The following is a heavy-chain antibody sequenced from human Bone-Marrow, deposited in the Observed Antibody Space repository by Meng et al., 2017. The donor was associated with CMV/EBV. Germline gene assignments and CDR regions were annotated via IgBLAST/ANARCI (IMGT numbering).Heavy chain of an antibody. CDR2: IRYDGSNK. D-gene: IGHD7-27*01. V-gene: IGHV3-30*02. Sequence: GESLKISCAASGFTFSDYGMHWVRQAPGKGLEWVAFIRYDGSNKYYADSVKGRFTISRDNSKNTLYLQMNSLRAEDTAVYYCARAVRQPGDYYYGMDVWGQGTTVTVSS. J-gene: IGHJ6*02. CDR3: ARAVRQPGDYYYGMDV. CDR1: GFTFSDYG.